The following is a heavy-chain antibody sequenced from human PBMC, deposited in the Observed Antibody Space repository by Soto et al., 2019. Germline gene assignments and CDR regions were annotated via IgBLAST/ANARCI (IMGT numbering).Heavy chain of an antibody. CDR2: INHSGST. J-gene: IGHJ6*02. CDR3: ARGTGVCSSTSCYVRYYYYGMDV. D-gene: IGHD2-2*01. V-gene: IGHV4-34*01. Sequence: SETLSLTCAVYGGSFSGYYWSWIRQPPGKGLEWIGEINHSGSTNYNPSLKSRVTISVDTSKNQFSLKLSSVTAADTAVYYCARGTGVCSSTSCYVRYYYYGMDVWGQGTTVTVSS. CDR1: GGSFSGYY.